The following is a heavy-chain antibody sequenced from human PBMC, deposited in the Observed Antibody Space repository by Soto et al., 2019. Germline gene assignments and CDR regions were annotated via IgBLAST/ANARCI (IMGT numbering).Heavy chain of an antibody. CDR3: VRASVDYDY. V-gene: IGHV3-74*01. Sequence: TGGSLRLSCAASGFTFSSYWMHWVRQAPGKGLVCVSRISLDGSSTNYADFVKGRFTTSRDNAKNTLFLQMNNLGAEDTAVYYCVRASVDYDYWGQGTLVTVSS. J-gene: IGHJ4*02. CDR1: GFTFSSYW. CDR2: ISLDGSST. D-gene: IGHD4-17*01.